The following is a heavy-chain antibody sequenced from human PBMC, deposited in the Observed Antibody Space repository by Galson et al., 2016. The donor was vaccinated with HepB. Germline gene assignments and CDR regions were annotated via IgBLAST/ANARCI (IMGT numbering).Heavy chain of an antibody. V-gene: IGHV1-18*01. CDR2: ISAYNGNT. CDR1: GYTFTSXG. D-gene: IGHD2-2*01. CDR3: ARGPSSTRTFDY. J-gene: IGHJ4*02. Sequence: KASGYTFTSXGISWVRQAPGQGLEWMGWISAYNGNTNYAQKLQGRVTMTTDTSTSTAYMELRSLRSDDAAVYYCARGPSSTRTFDYWGQGTLVTVSS.